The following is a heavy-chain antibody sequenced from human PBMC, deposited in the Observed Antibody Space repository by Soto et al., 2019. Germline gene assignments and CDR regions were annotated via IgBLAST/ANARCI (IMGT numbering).Heavy chain of an antibody. D-gene: IGHD3-10*01. CDR1: GFTFDDYA. CDR2: ISWNSGSI. J-gene: IGHJ4*02. V-gene: IGHV3-9*01. CDR3: TAMVRGVAGFDY. Sequence: SLRLACAASGFTFDDYAMHWVRQAPGKGLEWVSGISWNSGSIGYADSVKGRFTISRDNAKNSLYLQMNSLRAEDTALYYCTAMVRGVAGFDYWGQGTLVTVSS.